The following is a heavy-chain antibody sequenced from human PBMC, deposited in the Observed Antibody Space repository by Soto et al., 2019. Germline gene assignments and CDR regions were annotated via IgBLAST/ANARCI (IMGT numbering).Heavy chain of an antibody. D-gene: IGHD3-22*01. V-gene: IGHV1-2*02. J-gene: IGHJ5*02. CDR1: GYTFTYYY. CDR2: INPKNGGT. CDR3: ARENSMIDA. Sequence: SAKVSSKASGYTFTYYYIHWGRQAPGQGLEWMAWINPKNGGTYYVQKFQGRVTLNRDTSTTTVYMEMTRLTSDDTAVYYCARENSMIDAWGQGTLVIVSS.